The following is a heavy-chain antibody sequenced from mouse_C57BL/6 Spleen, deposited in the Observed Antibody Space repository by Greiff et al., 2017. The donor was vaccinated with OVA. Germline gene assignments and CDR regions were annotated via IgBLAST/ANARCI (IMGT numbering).Heavy chain of an antibody. J-gene: IGHJ1*03. Sequence: QVQLKQPGAELVKPGASVKLSCKASGYTFTSYWMHWVKQRPGQGLEWIGMIHPNSGSTNYNEKFTSKATLTVDKSSSTAYMHRSSLTSEDTAVYYCARVGNYDWYFDVWGTGTTVTVSS. CDR1: GYTFTSYW. D-gene: IGHD2-1*01. CDR3: ARVGNYDWYFDV. CDR2: IHPNSGST. V-gene: IGHV1-64*01.